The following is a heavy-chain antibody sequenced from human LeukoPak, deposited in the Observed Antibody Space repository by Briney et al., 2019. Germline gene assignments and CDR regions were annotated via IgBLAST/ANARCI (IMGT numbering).Heavy chain of an antibody. D-gene: IGHD5-18*01. Sequence: SETLSLTCTVSGGSISSYYWSWIRQPPGKGLEWIGYIYTSGSTNYNPSLKSRVTISVDTSKNQFSLKLSSVTAADTAVYYCARGYSYGYGGNNWLDPWGQGTLVTVSS. J-gene: IGHJ5*02. CDR1: GGSISSYY. CDR2: IYTSGST. CDR3: ARGYSYGYGGNNWLDP. V-gene: IGHV4-4*09.